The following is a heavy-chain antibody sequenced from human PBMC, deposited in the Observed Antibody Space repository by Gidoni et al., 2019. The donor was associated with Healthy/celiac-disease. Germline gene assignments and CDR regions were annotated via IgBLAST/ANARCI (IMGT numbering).Heavy chain of an antibody. J-gene: IGHJ4*02. CDR3: ARANLSYDSSGYYFDY. D-gene: IGHD3-22*01. CDR2: IYYSGST. V-gene: IGHV4-31*03. Sequence: QVQLQESGPGLVNPSQTLSLTCTVSGGSLRRGGYYWSWIRQHPGKGLEGIGYIYYSGSTYYNPSLKSRVTISVDTSKNQFSLKLSSVTAADTAVYYCARANLSYDSSGYYFDYWGQGTLVTVSS. CDR1: GGSLRRGGYY.